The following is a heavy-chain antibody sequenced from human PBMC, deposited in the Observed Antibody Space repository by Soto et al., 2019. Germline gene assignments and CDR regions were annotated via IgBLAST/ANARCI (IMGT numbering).Heavy chain of an antibody. D-gene: IGHD1-26*01. Sequence: SETLSLTCTVSGGSIISSLCDWGWIRPPPGKGLEWIASIKYSGTNFYNPSLKSRVTLSVDTSKNQFALKLSSVTAAETAVYYCARHGLTGSYYDAFDIWGQGTMVT. CDR3: ARHGLTGSYYDAFDI. J-gene: IGHJ3*02. CDR2: IKYSGTN. CDR1: GGSIISSLCD. V-gene: IGHV4-39*01.